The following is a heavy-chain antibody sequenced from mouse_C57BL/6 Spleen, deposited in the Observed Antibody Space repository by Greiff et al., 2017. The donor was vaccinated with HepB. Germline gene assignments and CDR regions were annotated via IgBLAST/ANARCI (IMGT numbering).Heavy chain of an antibody. CDR1: GYTFTSYW. V-gene: IGHV1-59*01. J-gene: IGHJ2*01. CDR2: IDPSDSYT. Sequence: VQLQQPGAELVRPGTSVKLSCKASGYTFTSYWMHWVKQRPGQGLEWIGRIDPSDSYTNYNHKFKGKATLTVDTSSSTAYMQLSSLTSEDSAVYYCAREGLYSNYAFDDWGQGTTLTVSS. CDR3: AREGLYSNYAFDD. D-gene: IGHD2-5*01.